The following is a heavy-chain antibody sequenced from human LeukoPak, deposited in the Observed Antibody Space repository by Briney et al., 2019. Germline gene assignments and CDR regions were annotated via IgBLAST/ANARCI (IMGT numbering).Heavy chain of an antibody. V-gene: IGHV3-11*04. Sequence: GGSQRLSCAASGFTFSDYYMSWIRQAPGKGLEWVSYISSSGSTIYYADSVKGRFTISRDNAKNSLYLQMNSLRAEDTAVYYCARDKSYSTLPGTSRNWFDPWGQGTLVTVSS. J-gene: IGHJ5*02. CDR2: ISSSGSTI. CDR3: ARDKSYSTLPGTSRNWFDP. D-gene: IGHD1-14*01. CDR1: GFTFSDYY.